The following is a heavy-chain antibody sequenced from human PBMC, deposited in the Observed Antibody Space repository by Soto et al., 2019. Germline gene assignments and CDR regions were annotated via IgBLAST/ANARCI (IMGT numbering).Heavy chain of an antibody. CDR2: IYYSGST. V-gene: IGHV4-39*01. CDR1: GGSISSSSYY. D-gene: IGHD5-18*01. Sequence: SETLCLTCTVSGGSISSSSYYWGWIRQPPGKGLEWIGSIYYSGSTYYNPSLKSRVTISVDTSKNQFSLKLSSVTAADTAVYYCARSPPGTAMVIVAYWGQGTLVT. J-gene: IGHJ4*02. CDR3: ARSPPGTAMVIVAY.